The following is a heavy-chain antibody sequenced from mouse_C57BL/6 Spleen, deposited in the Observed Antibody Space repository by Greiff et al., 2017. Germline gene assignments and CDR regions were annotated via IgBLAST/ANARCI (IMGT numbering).Heavy chain of an antibody. V-gene: IGHV1-50*01. CDR1: GYTFTSYW. CDR3: ATMDY. Sequence: QVQLKQSGAELVKPGASVKLSCKASGYTFTSYWMQWVKQRPGQGLEWIGEIDPSDSYTNYNQKFKGKATLTVDTSSSTAYMQLSSLTSEDSAVYYCATMDYWGQGTSVTVSS. J-gene: IGHJ4*01. CDR2: IDPSDSYT.